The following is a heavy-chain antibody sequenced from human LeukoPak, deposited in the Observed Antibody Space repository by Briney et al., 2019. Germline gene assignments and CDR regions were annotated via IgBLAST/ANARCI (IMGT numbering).Heavy chain of an antibody. CDR1: GYGFTNYW. V-gene: IGHV5-10-1*01. Sequence: GESLKISCKGSGYGFTNYWISWVRQMPGKGLEWMGRIDPSDSYTNYSPSFQGHVTISTDKSINTAYLQWSSLKASDTAMYYCARYPANYYGMVVWGQGTTVTVSS. J-gene: IGHJ6*02. CDR2: IDPSDSYT. CDR3: ARYPANYYGMVV.